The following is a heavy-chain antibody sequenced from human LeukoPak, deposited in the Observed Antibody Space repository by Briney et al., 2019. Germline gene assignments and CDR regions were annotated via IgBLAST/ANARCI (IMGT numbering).Heavy chain of an antibody. CDR2: VWSDGNKK. CDR3: ARDSSHGPGSSSYGMDV. Sequence: QPGRPLRLSCAASEFMFSRYGMHWVRQAPGKGLEWVAVVWSDGNKKNYGDSVKGRFTISRDNSKNTLYLQMNSLRAEDTAVYYCARDSSHGPGSSSYGMDVWGQGTTVTVSS. D-gene: IGHD3-10*01. V-gene: IGHV3-33*01. J-gene: IGHJ6*02. CDR1: EFMFSRYG.